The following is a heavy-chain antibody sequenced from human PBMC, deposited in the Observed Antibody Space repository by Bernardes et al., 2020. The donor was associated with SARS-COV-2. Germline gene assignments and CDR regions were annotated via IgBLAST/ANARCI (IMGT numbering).Heavy chain of an antibody. CDR2: IIPILGIA. CDR3: ATLQLVVVPAAIVLEKPIYYYGMDV. J-gene: IGHJ6*02. V-gene: IGHV1-69*04. Sequence: SVKVSCKASGGTFSSYAISWVRQAPGQGLEWMGRIIPILGIANYAQKFQGRVTITADKSTSTAYMELSSLRSEDTAVYYCATLQLVVVPAAIVLEKPIYYYGMDVWGQGTTVTVSS. CDR1: GGTFSSYA. D-gene: IGHD2-2*01.